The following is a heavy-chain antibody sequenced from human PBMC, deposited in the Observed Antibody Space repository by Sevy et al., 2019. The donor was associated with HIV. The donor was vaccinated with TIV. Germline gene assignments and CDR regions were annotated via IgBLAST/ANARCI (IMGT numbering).Heavy chain of an antibody. D-gene: IGHD4-17*01. V-gene: IGHV3-53*01. CDR3: ARWTTSAYYFDY. J-gene: IGHJ4*02. Sequence: GGSLRLSCAASGFTVSSEYMSWVRQAPGKGLEWVSTVYSSGFTNYADSVKGRFTISRDNSKNTLYLQMSSLRADDTAVYYCARWTTSAYYFDYWGQGTQVTVSS. CDR2: VYSSGFT. CDR1: GFTVSSEY.